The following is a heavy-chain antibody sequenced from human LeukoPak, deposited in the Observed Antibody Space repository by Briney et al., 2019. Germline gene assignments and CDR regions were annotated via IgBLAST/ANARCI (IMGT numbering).Heavy chain of an antibody. Sequence: ASVKVSCKASGYTFTRYYMHWVRQAPGQGLEWMGWINPNSGGTNYAQKFQGRVTMTRDTSISTAYMELSRLRSDDTAVYYCARVWINVGATPAIAYWGQGTLVTVSS. CDR1: GYTFTRYY. CDR2: INPNSGGT. V-gene: IGHV1-2*02. J-gene: IGHJ4*02. CDR3: ARVWINVGATPAIAY. D-gene: IGHD1-26*01.